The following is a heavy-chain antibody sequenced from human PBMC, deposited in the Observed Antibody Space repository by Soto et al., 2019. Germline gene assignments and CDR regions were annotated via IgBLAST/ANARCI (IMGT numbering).Heavy chain of an antibody. D-gene: IGHD3-9*01. J-gene: IGHJ4*02. CDR2: TYYRSKWYN. CDR3: ARGNYDLLTGYYNDYFDY. V-gene: IGHV6-1*01. CDR1: GDSVSSNSAA. Sequence: SQTLSLTCAISGDSVSSNSAAWNWIRQSPSRGLEWLGRTYYRSKWYNDYAVSVKSRITINPDTSKNQFSLQLNSVTPEDTAVYYCARGNYDLLTGYYNDYFDYWGQGTLVTVSS.